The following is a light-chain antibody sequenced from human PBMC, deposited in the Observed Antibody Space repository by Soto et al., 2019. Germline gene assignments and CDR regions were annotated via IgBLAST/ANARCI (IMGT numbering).Light chain of an antibody. CDR1: QSVSSS. Sequence: EIVLIQSAATLSLSPGERATLSCRASQSVSSSLAWYQQKPGQAPRLLIYGSSTRATGIPDRFTGSGSGTDFTLTINRLEPEDFAVYYCQHYVTSLTTFGQGTKVDI. CDR3: QHYVTSLTT. J-gene: IGKJ1*01. V-gene: IGKV3-20*01. CDR2: GSS.